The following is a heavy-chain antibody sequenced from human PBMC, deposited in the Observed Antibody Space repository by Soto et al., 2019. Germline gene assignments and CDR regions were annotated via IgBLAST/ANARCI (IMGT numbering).Heavy chain of an antibody. J-gene: IGHJ3*02. CDR3: AIPHLSADDAFDI. CDR1: GGSINSDNW. CDR2: IYHSGNT. V-gene: IGHV4-4*02. Sequence: SETLSLTCAVSGGSINSDNWWSWVRQPPGKGLEWIGEIYHSGNTNDNPSLKSRVTMSVDKSRNQFSLKLTSVTAADTAVYYCAIPHLSADDAFDIWGQGTMVTVSS.